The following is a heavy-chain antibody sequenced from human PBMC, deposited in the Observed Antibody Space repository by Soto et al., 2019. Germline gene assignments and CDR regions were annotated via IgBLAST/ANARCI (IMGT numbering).Heavy chain of an antibody. CDR2: ISYDGSNK. J-gene: IGHJ3*02. Sequence: GGSLRLSCAASGFTFSSYAMHWVRQAPGKGLEWVAVISYDGSNKYYADSVKGRFTISRDNSKNTLYLQMNSLRAEDTAVYYCASDMKNWYYAFDIWGQGTMVTDS. V-gene: IGHV3-30-3*01. D-gene: IGHD1-1*01. CDR1: GFTFSSYA. CDR3: ASDMKNWYYAFDI.